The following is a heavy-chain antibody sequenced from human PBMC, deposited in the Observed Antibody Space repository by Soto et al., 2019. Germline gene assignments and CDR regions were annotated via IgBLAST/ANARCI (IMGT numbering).Heavy chain of an antibody. CDR3: ARVQAVPGIYNYYGLDV. CDR1: GGSFSSYA. J-gene: IGHJ6*02. D-gene: IGHD6-19*01. Sequence: ASVKVSCKASGGSFSSYAISWGRQAPEQGLEWMGGIIPIFGTANYAQKFQGRVTIIADESTTTAYMELSSLISEDTAVYYCARVQAVPGIYNYYGLDVWGQGTTVTVSS. CDR2: IIPIFGTA. V-gene: IGHV1-69*13.